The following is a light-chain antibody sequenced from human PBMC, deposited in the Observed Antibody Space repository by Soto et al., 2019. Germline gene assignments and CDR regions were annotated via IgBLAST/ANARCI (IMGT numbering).Light chain of an antibody. CDR3: HSYDSSLSGPQVV. J-gene: IGLJ2*01. Sequence: QSVLTQPPSVSGTPGQRVTISCTGSSSNIGAGYDVHWYQQLPGTAPKLLIYGNSNRPSGVPDRFSGSKSGTSASLAITGLQAEDEADYYCHSYDSSLSGPQVVFGGGTKLTVL. CDR2: GNS. CDR1: SSNIGAGYD. V-gene: IGLV1-40*01.